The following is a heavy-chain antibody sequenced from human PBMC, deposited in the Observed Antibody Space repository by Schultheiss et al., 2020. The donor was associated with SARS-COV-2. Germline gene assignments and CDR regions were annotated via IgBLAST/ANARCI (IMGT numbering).Heavy chain of an antibody. Sequence: GGSLRLSCSASGFTFSSYWMHWVRQAPGKGLEWVSAISGSGGSTYYADSVKGRFTISRHNSKNTLYLQMNSLRAEDTAVYYCARARSMIVVAFDYWGQGTLVTVSS. J-gene: IGHJ4*02. V-gene: IGHV3-23*01. CDR3: ARARSMIVVAFDY. CDR2: ISGSGGST. CDR1: GFTFSSYW. D-gene: IGHD3-22*01.